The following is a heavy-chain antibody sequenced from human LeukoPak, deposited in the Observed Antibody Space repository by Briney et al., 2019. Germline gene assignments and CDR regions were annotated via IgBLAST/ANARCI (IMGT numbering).Heavy chain of an antibody. J-gene: IGHJ6*03. V-gene: IGHV4-39*07. D-gene: IGHD4-11*01. CDR2: IYYSGST. CDR1: GGSISSSSYY. CDR3: ARDNYVNYMDV. Sequence: SETLSLTCTVSGGSISSSSYYWGWIRQPPGKGLEWIGSIYYSGSTYYNPSLKSRVTISVDTSKNQFSLKLSSVTAADTAVYYCARDNYVNYMDVWGKGTTVTVSS.